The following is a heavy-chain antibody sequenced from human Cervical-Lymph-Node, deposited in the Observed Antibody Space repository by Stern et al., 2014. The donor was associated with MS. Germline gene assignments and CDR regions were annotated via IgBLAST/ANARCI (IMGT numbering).Heavy chain of an antibody. CDR3: ARSDYGDWDS. J-gene: IGHJ4*02. Sequence: QVQLVESGAEVRKPGASVKVSCKASGYTFTNYDIHWVRQATGQGLEWMGWMNPSSGHTAYAQNFQGRVPMTRDTSISTAYMELSSLRSEDTALYYCARSDYGDWDSWGQGTLVTVSS. V-gene: IGHV1-8*01. D-gene: IGHD4-17*01. CDR2: MNPSSGHT. CDR1: GYTFTNYD.